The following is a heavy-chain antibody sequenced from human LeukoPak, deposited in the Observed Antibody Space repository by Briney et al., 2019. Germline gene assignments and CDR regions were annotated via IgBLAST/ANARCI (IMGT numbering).Heavy chain of an antibody. CDR1: GFTFSSYS. Sequence: GGSLRLSCAASGFTFSSYSMNWVRQAPGKGLEWVSSISSSSSYIYYADSVKGRFTISRDNAKNSLYLQMNSLRAEDTAVYYCARDSVVVVPAAYNWFDPWGQGTLVTVSS. CDR2: ISSSSSYI. V-gene: IGHV3-21*01. J-gene: IGHJ5*02. CDR3: ARDSVVVVPAAYNWFDP. D-gene: IGHD2-2*01.